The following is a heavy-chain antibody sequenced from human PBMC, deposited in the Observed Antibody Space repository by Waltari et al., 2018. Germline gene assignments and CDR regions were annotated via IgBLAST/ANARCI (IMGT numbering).Heavy chain of an antibody. CDR1: GFTFSSSS. Sequence: EVQLVESGGGLVKPGGSLRLSCAASGFTFSSSSMNWVRQAPGTGLGWFSASSSSSTYISYADSVKGRFTISRANAKNSLYLQMNSLRAEDTAVYYCARFDERGYWGQGTLVTVSS. CDR2: SSSSSTYI. D-gene: IGHD3-16*01. CDR3: ARFDERGY. J-gene: IGHJ1*01. V-gene: IGHV3-21*01.